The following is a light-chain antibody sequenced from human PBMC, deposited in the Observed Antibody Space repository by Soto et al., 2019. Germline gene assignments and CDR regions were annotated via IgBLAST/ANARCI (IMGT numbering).Light chain of an antibody. J-gene: IGLJ3*02. CDR2: KND. CDR1: SSDIGSNY. V-gene: IGLV1-47*01. Sequence: QPVLTQPPSASGTPGQRVTISCTGSSSDIGSNYVYWYQQLPEMAPKLLIYKNDQRPSGTSERFSGSKSGTSASLAISGLRTEDEANYYCASWDDTLSGRVFGGGTKVTVL. CDR3: ASWDDTLSGRV.